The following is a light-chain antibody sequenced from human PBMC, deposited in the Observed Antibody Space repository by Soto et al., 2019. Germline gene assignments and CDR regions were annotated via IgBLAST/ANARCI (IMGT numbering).Light chain of an antibody. CDR2: GVS. CDR1: QNVNNNF. Sequence: VLTQSPRTLSLSPGERATLSCRASQNVNNNFVAWYQQKPGQAPSLLIYGVSDRATGVPDRFSGSGSGTDFTLTISRLEPEDFAVYYCQQYATAPYTFGQGTTLEFK. CDR3: QQYATAPYT. J-gene: IGKJ2*01. V-gene: IGKV3-20*01.